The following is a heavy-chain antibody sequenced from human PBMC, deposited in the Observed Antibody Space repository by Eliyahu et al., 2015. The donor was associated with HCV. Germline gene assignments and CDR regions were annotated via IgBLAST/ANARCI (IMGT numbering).Heavy chain of an antibody. V-gene: IGHV3-23*01. CDR3: AKDRALRYFDWDAFDI. CDR1: XFXFXXXA. D-gene: IGHD3-9*01. CDR2: ISGSGGST. Sequence: EVQLLESGGGLVQPGGSLRLSCAASXFXFXXXAMSWVRQAPGKGLEWVSAISGSGGSTYYADSVKGRFTISRDNSKNTLYLQMNSLRAEDTAVYYCAKDRALRYFDWDAFDIWGQGTMVTVSS. J-gene: IGHJ3*02.